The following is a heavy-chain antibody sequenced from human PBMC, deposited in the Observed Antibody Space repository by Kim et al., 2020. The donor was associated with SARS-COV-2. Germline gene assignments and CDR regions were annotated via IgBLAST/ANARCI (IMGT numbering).Heavy chain of an antibody. Sequence: GGSLRLSCAASGFTVSSNYMSWVRQAPGKGLEWVSVIYSGGSTYYADSVKGRFTISRHNSKNTLYLQMNSLRAEDTAVYYCARSYSSSWYSFDYWGQGTLVTVSS. J-gene: IGHJ4*02. CDR1: GFTVSSNY. V-gene: IGHV3-53*04. CDR3: ARSYSSSWYSFDY. CDR2: IYSGGST. D-gene: IGHD6-13*01.